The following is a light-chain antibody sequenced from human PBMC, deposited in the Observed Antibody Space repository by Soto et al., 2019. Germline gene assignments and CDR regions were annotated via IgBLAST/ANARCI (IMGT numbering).Light chain of an antibody. CDR3: AAWDDSLSGPV. V-gene: IGLV1-47*02. J-gene: IGLJ3*02. Sequence: QSALTQPPSASGTPGQRVTISCSGSSSNIGSNYVYWYQQLPGMAPKLLIYSNNQRPSGVPDRFSGSKSGTSASLAISGLRSEDEADYYCAAWDDSLSGPVFGGGTKLTVL. CDR1: SSNIGSNY. CDR2: SNN.